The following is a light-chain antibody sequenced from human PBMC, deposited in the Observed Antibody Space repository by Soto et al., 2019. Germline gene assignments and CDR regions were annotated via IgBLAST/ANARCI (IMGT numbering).Light chain of an antibody. CDR3: QQRSNWPPIT. CDR2: DAS. CDR1: QSVSNNY. J-gene: IGKJ5*01. Sequence: EIVMTQSPATLSVSRWERATLSCRASQSVSNNYLAWYQQKPGQAPRLLIYDASKRATGIPARFSGSGSGTDFTLTISSLEPEDFAIYYCQQRSNWPPITFGQGTRLEIK. V-gene: IGKV3-11*01.